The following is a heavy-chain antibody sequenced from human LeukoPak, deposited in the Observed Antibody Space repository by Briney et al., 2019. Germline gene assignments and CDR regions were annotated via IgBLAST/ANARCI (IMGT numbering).Heavy chain of an antibody. V-gene: IGHV3-23*01. CDR3: ARDREWEHNGNGMDV. D-gene: IGHD1-26*01. Sequence: GGSLRLSCAASGFTFSSYAMSWVRQAPGRGLEWVSAISGSGGSTYYADSVKGRFTISRDNSKNTLYLQMNSLRAEDTAVYYCARDREWEHNGNGMDVWGQGTTVTVSS. J-gene: IGHJ6*02. CDR1: GFTFSSYA. CDR2: ISGSGGST.